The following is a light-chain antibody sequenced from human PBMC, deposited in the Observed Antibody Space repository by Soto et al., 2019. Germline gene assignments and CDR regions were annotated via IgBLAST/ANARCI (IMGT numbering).Light chain of an antibody. CDR1: SSDVGGYNY. Sequence: QSALTQPASVSGSPGQSITISCTGTSSDVGGYNYVSWYQQHPGKAPKLMIYDVSNRPSGVSNRLSGSKSGNTASLTISGLQAEDEADYYCTSYTSSSTRVFGTGTKLTAL. CDR3: TSYTSSSTRV. V-gene: IGLV2-14*01. J-gene: IGLJ1*01. CDR2: DVS.